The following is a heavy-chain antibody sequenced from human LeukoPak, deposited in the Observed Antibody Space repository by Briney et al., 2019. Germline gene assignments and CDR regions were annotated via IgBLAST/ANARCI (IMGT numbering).Heavy chain of an antibody. V-gene: IGHV4-59*12. Sequence: PSETLSLTCSVFDGSISNYYWSWIRQPPGKGLEWIGYAYYSGSTTYNPSLESRVTISVDTSKNQFSLKLTAVTAADTAVYYCAREWSAFDYWGQGTLVTVSS. CDR2: AYYSGST. CDR3: AREWSAFDY. J-gene: IGHJ4*02. D-gene: IGHD2-8*01. CDR1: DGSISNYY.